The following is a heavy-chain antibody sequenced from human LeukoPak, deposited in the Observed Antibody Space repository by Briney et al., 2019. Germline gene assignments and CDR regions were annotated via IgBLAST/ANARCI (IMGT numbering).Heavy chain of an antibody. CDR1: GGSISSSSYY. CDR2: IYHSGST. J-gene: IGHJ4*02. D-gene: IGHD2-2*01. CDR3: AREGALVVVPAAIFDY. Sequence: SETLSLTCTVSGGSISSSSYYWGWIRQPPGKGLEWIGSIYHSGSTYYNPSLKSRVTISVDTSKNQFSLKLSSVTAADTAVYYCAREGALVVVPAAIFDYWGQGTLVTVSS. V-gene: IGHV4-39*07.